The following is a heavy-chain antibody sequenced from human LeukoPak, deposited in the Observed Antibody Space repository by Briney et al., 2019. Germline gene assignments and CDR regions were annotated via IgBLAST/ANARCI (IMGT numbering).Heavy chain of an antibody. CDR1: GFTFSSYA. J-gene: IGHJ4*02. Sequence: GRSLRLSCAASGFTFSSYAMHWVRQPPGKGLEWVAVISYDGSNKYYADSVKGRFTISRDNSKNTLYLQMHSLRAEDTAVYYCARDPSITMVRGVIGRFDYWGQGTLVTVSS. CDR2: ISYDGSNK. CDR3: ARDPSITMVRGVIGRFDY. D-gene: IGHD3-10*01. V-gene: IGHV3-30*04.